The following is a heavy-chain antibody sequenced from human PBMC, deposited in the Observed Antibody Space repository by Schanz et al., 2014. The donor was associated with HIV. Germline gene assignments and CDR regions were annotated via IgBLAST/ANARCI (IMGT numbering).Heavy chain of an antibody. V-gene: IGHV4-34*10. CDR2: IYHSGST. CDR1: GGSLSGYY. J-gene: IGHJ4*02. Sequence: QVQLQESGPGLVKPSETLSLTCTVYGGSLSGYYWTWIRQPPGKGLEWIGEIYHSGSTNYNPSLKSRVTISVDTSKNQFSLKLNSVTAADTAVYYCARVGYYYGWGSSFPVAYWSQGTLVSVSS. CDR3: ARVGYYYGWGSSFPVAY. D-gene: IGHD3-10*01.